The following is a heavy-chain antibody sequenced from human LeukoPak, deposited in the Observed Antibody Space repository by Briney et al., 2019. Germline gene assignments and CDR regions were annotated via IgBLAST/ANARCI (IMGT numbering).Heavy chain of an antibody. CDR2: ISGSGGST. D-gene: IGHD2-21*02. Sequence: GGSLRLSCAASGFTFSSYAMSWVRQAPGKGLEWVSAISGSGGSTYYADSVKGRFTIPRDNSKNTLYLQMNSLRAEDTAVYYCAKSAYCGGDCYPEYFQHWGQGTLVTVSS. J-gene: IGHJ1*01. CDR1: GFTFSSYA. CDR3: AKSAYCGGDCYPEYFQH. V-gene: IGHV3-23*01.